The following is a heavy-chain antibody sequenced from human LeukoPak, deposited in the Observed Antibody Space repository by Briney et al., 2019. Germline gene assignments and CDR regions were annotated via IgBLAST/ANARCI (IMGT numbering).Heavy chain of an antibody. D-gene: IGHD6-19*01. V-gene: IGHV4-61*02. J-gene: IGHJ4*02. Sequence: PSQTLSLTCTVSGGSISSGGYYWSWIRQHPGKGLEWIGRIYTSGSTNYNPSLKSRVTMSVDTSKNQFSLKLSSVTAADTAVYYCARDYFSSGWYGSSFDYWGQGTLVTVSS. CDR1: GGSISSGGYY. CDR3: ARDYFSSGWYGSSFDY. CDR2: IYTSGST.